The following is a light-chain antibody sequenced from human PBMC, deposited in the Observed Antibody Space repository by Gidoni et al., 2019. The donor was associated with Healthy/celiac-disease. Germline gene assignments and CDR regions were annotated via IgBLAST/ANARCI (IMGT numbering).Light chain of an antibody. CDR3: SSYAGSNNRV. Sequence: QPALTQPPSAPGSPGKSATIPCTGTSSDVGGYNYVSWYQQHPGKAPKLMIYEVSKRPSGVPDRFSGSKSGNTASLTVSGLQAEDEADYYCSSYAGSNNRVFGGGTKLTVL. CDR2: EVS. V-gene: IGLV2-8*01. J-gene: IGLJ3*02. CDR1: SSDVGGYNY.